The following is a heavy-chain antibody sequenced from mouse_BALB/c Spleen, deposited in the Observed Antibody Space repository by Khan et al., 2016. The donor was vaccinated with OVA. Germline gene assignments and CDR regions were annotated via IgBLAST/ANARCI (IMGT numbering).Heavy chain of an antibody. CDR3: ARWGGNYKYYYALDY. CDR1: GYTFTDYY. D-gene: IGHD2-1*01. V-gene: IGHV1-77*01. CDR2: IYPGTGNT. J-gene: IGHJ4*01. Sequence: VQLQESGAELARPGASVKLSCKTSGYTFTDYYLNWVKQRTGQGLEWIGEIYPGTGNTYYNEKFKGKATLTADKSSSTAYMQLSSLTSEDSAVYFCARWGGNYKYYYALDYWGQGTSVTVSA.